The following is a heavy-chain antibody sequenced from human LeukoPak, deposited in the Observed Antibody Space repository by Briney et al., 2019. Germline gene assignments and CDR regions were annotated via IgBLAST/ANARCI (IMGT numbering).Heavy chain of an antibody. J-gene: IGHJ4*02. Sequence: AGGSLRLSCAVSGFTFSSYWMTWVRQAPGKGLEWVAYMKGDGSEIYYVDSVKGRFTISRDNAKNSLYLQMNSLRAEDTAVYYCARGVYHFDYWGQGTLVTVSS. CDR2: MKGDGSEI. V-gene: IGHV3-7*01. CDR3: ARGVYHFDY. CDR1: GFTFSSYW.